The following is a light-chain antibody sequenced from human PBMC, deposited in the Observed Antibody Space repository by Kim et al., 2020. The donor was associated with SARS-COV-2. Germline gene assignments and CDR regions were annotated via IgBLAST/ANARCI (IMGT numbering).Light chain of an antibody. CDR2: GAS. Sequence: DIQLTQSPSVLSASVGDRVTITCRASQGISSYLAWYQQKPGKAPKLLIYGASTLQSGVPSRFSGSGAGTKFTLTITNLQPEDFATYYCQQLNTYPLVTFGQGTRLEIK. J-gene: IGKJ5*01. V-gene: IGKV1-9*01. CDR1: QGISSY. CDR3: QQLNTYPLVT.